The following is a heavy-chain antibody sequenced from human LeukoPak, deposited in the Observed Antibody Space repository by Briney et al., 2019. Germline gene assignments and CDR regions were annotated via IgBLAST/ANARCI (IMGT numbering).Heavy chain of an antibody. CDR1: NGAVKNYY. J-gene: IGHJ4*02. CDR2: FLYSGTT. CDR3: ATLVYSGSRYHFDT. Sequence: PSETLSLTCSVANGAVKNYYWTWIRQPPGQGLEWIGNFLYSGTTTYRASLDSRLIISVDNSKNTVSLRLFSVTAADTAVYYCATLVYSGSRYHFDTWGQGTLVTVSS. V-gene: IGHV4-59*02. D-gene: IGHD1-26*01.